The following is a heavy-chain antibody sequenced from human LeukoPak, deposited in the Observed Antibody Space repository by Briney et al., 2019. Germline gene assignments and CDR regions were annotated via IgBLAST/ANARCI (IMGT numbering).Heavy chain of an antibody. D-gene: IGHD5-24*01. CDR2: IIPILGTA. V-gene: IGHV1-69*13. CDR3: ARESRDGYNSGLPADY. Sequence: SLKVSCKASGGTFSSYAISWVRQTPGQGLEWMGGIIPILGTANYAQKFQGRVTITADESTSTAYMELSSLRSEDTAVYYCARESRDGYNSGLPADYWGQGTLVTVSS. J-gene: IGHJ4*02. CDR1: GGTFSSYA.